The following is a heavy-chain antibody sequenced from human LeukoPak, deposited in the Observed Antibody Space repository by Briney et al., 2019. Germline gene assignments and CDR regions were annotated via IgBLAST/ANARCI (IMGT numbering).Heavy chain of an antibody. D-gene: IGHD1-26*01. V-gene: IGHV3-30*04. Sequence: GGSLRLSCAASGFIFNNYAIHWVRQAPGKGLEWVAVISYDASNKYYADSVKGRFTISRDNSKDTLFLQMNSLRPEDTAVYYCAKGGAGWELFVIDYWGQGTPVTVSS. J-gene: IGHJ4*02. CDR2: ISYDASNK. CDR3: AKGGAGWELFVIDY. CDR1: GFIFNNYA.